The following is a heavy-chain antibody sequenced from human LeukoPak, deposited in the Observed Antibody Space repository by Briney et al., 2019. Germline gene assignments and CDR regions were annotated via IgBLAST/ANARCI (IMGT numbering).Heavy chain of an antibody. V-gene: IGHV1-2*02. CDR3: ARDKSGSSGWYSFFDY. CDR1: GYTFTNYY. D-gene: IGHD6-19*01. J-gene: IGHJ4*02. CDR2: IDPNSGGT. Sequence: ASVKVSCKASGYTFTNYYMHWVRQAPGQGLEWMGWIDPNSGGTNYQGRVTMTRDTSISTAYMELSRLSSDDTAVYYCARDKSGSSGWYSFFDYWGQGTLVTVSS.